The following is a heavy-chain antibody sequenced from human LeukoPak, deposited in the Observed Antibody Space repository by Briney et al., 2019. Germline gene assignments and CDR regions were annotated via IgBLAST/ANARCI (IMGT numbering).Heavy chain of an antibody. D-gene: IGHD6-13*01. Sequence: GGSLRLSCAASGFTFSSYSMNWVRHAPGKGLEWVSSISSSSSYIYYADSVKARFTIYRDNAKNSLYLQMNSLRAEDTAVYYCARGYSSSCVDYSGQGTLVTVSS. CDR2: ISSSSSYI. CDR3: ARGYSSSCVDY. V-gene: IGHV3-21*01. CDR1: GFTFSSYS. J-gene: IGHJ4*02.